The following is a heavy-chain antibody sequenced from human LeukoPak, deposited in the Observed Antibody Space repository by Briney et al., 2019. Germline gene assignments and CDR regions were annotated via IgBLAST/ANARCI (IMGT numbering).Heavy chain of an antibody. CDR1: GLSFSTYA. CDR2: IWHDARHT. D-gene: IGHD3-10*01. V-gene: IGHV3-33*01. J-gene: IGHJ4*02. Sequence: SGGSLRLSCATSGLSFSTYAMRSVRQAPGKGLGWVELIWHDARHTFYTDSVKGRFTISRDNSKNTVYLQMNSLGGEDTAVYYCAREIFGSGSYPDYWGQGTLVTVSS. CDR3: AREIFGSGSYPDY.